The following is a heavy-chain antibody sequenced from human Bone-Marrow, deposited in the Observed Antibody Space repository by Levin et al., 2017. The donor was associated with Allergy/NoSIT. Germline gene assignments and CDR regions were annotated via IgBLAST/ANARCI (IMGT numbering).Heavy chain of an antibody. D-gene: IGHD3-10*01. CDR3: ARDVEYYFASGSTYYYYYYMDV. Sequence: PSETLSLTCTVSAGPMSSTSYYWSWVRQPAGKGLEWLGRVYTSGITNYNPSLKSRISMSVDASKNQFSLNLSSVTATDTAVYYCARDVEYYFASGSTYYYYYYMDVWGKGTTVIVSS. J-gene: IGHJ6*03. CDR2: VYTSGIT. CDR1: AGPMSSTSYY. V-gene: IGHV4-61*02.